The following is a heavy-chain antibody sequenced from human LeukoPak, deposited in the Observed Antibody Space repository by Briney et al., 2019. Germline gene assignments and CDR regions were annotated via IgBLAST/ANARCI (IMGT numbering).Heavy chain of an antibody. CDR3: AHRRYGDYVFLFDY. D-gene: IGHD4-17*01. CDR1: GFSLSTSGVG. Sequence: SAPTLVNPTQTLTLTCTFSGFSLSTSGVGVGWIRQPPGQALEWLALIYWMEYKSYSPSLKSRLTITKDTSKHQVVLTMTNMDPVDTATYYCAHRRYGDYVFLFDYWGQGTLVTVSS. V-gene: IGHV2-5*01. CDR2: IYWMEYK. J-gene: IGHJ4*02.